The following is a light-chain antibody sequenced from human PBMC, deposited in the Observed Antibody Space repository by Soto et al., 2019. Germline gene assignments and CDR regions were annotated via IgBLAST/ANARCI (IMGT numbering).Light chain of an antibody. Sequence: QPVLTQSPSVSASLGASVKLTCTLSSGHNTYAIAWHQQQPQKGPRYLMRINSDGSHNKGDGIPDRFSGSSSGAERYLTISSLQSEDEADYYCQTWGTGTTYVFGPGTKVTVL. J-gene: IGLJ1*01. CDR3: QTWGTGTTYV. CDR2: INSDGSH. CDR1: SGHNTYA. V-gene: IGLV4-69*01.